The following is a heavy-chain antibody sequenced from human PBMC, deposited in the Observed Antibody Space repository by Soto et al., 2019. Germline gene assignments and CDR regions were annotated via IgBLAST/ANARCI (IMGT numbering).Heavy chain of an antibody. CDR2: MNPNSGNT. Sequence: GASVKVSCKASGYTFTSYDINWVRQATGQGLEWMGWMNPNSGNTGYAQKFQGRVTMTRNTSISTAYMELSSLRSEDTAVYYCAREGAPVLTTAGYYYMDVWGKGTTVTVSS. J-gene: IGHJ6*03. CDR3: AREGAPVLTTAGYYYMDV. D-gene: IGHD3-9*01. V-gene: IGHV1-8*01. CDR1: GYTFTSYD.